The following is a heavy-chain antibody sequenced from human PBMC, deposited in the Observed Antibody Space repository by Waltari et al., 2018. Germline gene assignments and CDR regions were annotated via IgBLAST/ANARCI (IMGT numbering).Heavy chain of an antibody. CDR2: IYAGDSDT. CDR3: ARRDRDYTAYDLDY. D-gene: IGHD3-3*01. J-gene: IGHJ4*02. CDR1: GYDFSRYW. V-gene: IGHV5-51*01. Sequence: EEQLVQSGAEVKKPGESLKISCKGFGYDFSRYWVGGVRPMPGEGLEWMGLIYAGDSDTRSSPSCQGQVTISADKSTSTAYLQWNSLKASDSAIYYCARRDRDYTAYDLDYWGQGTLVTVSS.